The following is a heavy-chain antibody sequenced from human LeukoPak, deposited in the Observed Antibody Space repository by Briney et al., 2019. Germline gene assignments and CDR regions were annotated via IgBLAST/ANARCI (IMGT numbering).Heavy chain of an antibody. Sequence: GGSLRLSCAASGFTFSSYAMSWVRQAPGKGLEWVSISSNSGSSTHYAGSVKGRFTISRDNSKNTLYVQMNSLRADDTAIYYCVKDSYYYDNSGYYYVKDHWGQGTLVTVSS. CDR2: SSNSGSST. CDR3: VKDSYYYDNSGYYYVKDH. CDR1: GFTFSSYA. V-gene: IGHV3-23*01. D-gene: IGHD3-22*01. J-gene: IGHJ4*02.